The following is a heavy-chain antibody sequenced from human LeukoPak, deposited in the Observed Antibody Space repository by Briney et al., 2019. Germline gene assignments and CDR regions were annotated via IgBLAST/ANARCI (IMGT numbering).Heavy chain of an antibody. CDR3: ARVVWPVGAPPCCDY. J-gene: IGHJ4*02. Sequence: SETLSLTCNVSGGSSSTYGWSWIRQPPGRGLEWIGYIYYARSTKYNPSLKSRVTISIDTSKKQFSLHLSTVTPADTALYYCARVVWPVGAPPCCDYWARRHGVTVSS. D-gene: IGHD1-26*01. CDR2: IYYARST. V-gene: IGHV4-59*01. CDR1: GGSSSTYG.